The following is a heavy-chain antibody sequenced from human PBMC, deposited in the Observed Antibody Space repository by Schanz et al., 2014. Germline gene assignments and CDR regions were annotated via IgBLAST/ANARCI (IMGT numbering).Heavy chain of an antibody. CDR3: ASSGAGYSSSWDFDY. CDR1: GYPFTSDD. Sequence: QVQLLQSGAEVKKPGASVKVSCRASGYPFTSDDITWVRQAPGQGLEWMGWMNPNSGDTGYPRKFQDRVTMTRNTSISTAYMELNSLTSEDTAVYYCASSGAGYSSSWDFDYWGQGTLVTVSS. CDR2: MNPNSGDT. D-gene: IGHD6-13*01. V-gene: IGHV1-8*01. J-gene: IGHJ4*02.